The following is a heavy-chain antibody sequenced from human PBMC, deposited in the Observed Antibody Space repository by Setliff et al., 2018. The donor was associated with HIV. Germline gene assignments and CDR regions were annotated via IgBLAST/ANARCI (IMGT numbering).Heavy chain of an antibody. V-gene: IGHV1-8*02. CDR1: GYTFTNND. Sequence: ASVKVSCKTSGYTFTNNDINWVRQATGQGLEWMGWMSPKNGNTGYAEKFQGRVTMTRDMSTNTAYMELSSLTSDDTAVYYCARGVGAVGDFWGQGTLVTVSS. CDR3: ARGVGAVGDF. J-gene: IGHJ4*02. D-gene: IGHD1-26*01. CDR2: MSPKNGNT.